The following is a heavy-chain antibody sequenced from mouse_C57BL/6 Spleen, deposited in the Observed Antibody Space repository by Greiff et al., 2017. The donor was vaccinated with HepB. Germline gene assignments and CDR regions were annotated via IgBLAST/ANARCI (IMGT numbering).Heavy chain of an antibody. V-gene: IGHV1-69*01. CDR3: ARPSTVVARYWYFDV. J-gene: IGHJ1*03. D-gene: IGHD1-1*01. Sequence: QVQLQQPGAELVMPGASVKLSCKASGYTFTSYWMHLVKQRPGQGLEWIGEIDPSDSYTNYNQKFKGKSTLTVDKSSSTAYMQLSSLTSEDSAVYYCARPSTVVARYWYFDVWGTGTTVTVSS. CDR1: GYTFTSYW. CDR2: IDPSDSYT.